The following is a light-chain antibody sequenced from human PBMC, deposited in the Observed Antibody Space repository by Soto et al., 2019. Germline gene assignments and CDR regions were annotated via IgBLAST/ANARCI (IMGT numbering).Light chain of an antibody. J-gene: IGLJ2*01. V-gene: IGLV2-11*01. CDR2: DVS. CDR3: SSYAGSYTLV. CDR1: SNDVGGYNF. Sequence: QSALTQPRSVSGSPGQSVTISCTGTSNDVGGYNFVSWYQQHPGKVPKLFIYDVSRRPSGVPDRFSGSKSGHTASLTISGLQAEDEADYYCSSYAGSYTLVFGGGTKLTFL.